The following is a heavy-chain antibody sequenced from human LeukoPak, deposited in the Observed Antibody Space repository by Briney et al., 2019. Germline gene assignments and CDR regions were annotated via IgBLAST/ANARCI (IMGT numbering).Heavy chain of an antibody. D-gene: IGHD5-12*01. V-gene: IGHV4-59*08. Sequence: SETLSPTCTVSGGSISSCYWSWIRQPPGKGLEWIGYIYYSGSTNYNPSLKSRVTISVDTSKNQFSLKLSSVTAADTAVYYCARVTLIVATTYYYYGMDVWGQGTTVTVSS. CDR2: IYYSGST. J-gene: IGHJ6*02. CDR1: GGSISSCY. CDR3: ARVTLIVATTYYYYGMDV.